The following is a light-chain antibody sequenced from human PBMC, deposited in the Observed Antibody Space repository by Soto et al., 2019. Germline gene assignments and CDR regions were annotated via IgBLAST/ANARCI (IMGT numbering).Light chain of an antibody. V-gene: IGKV1-5*01. CDR2: DAS. CDR1: QTISGW. J-gene: IGKJ2*03. CDR3: QQYKNLYS. Sequence: DIQITHSPSTLSASVGDRVTITCRASQTISGWLAWYQQKPGKAPKLLIYDASSLESGVPSRFSGSESGTEFTLTISSLQPEDFATYYCQQYKNLYSFGQGTKVDIK.